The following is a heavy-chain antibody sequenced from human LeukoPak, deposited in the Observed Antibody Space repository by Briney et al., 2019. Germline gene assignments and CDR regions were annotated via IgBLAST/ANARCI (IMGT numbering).Heavy chain of an antibody. CDR2: ISGSGGST. Sequence: PGGSLRLSCAVSGFTFGSYAINWVRQAPGKGLEWVSAISGSGGSTYYADSVKGRFTISRDNSKNTLYLQMNSLRAEDTAVYYCAKVGQQLDHFDYWGQGTLVTVSS. V-gene: IGHV3-23*01. D-gene: IGHD6-13*01. J-gene: IGHJ4*02. CDR1: GFTFGSYA. CDR3: AKVGQQLDHFDY.